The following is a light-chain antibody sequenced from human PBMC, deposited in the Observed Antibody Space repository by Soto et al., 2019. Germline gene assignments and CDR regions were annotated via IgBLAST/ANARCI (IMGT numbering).Light chain of an antibody. Sequence: QSALTQPASVSGSPGQSITISCTGTSSDVGGYNYVSWYQQHPGKAPKLMIYEVSNRPSGVSNRFSGSKSGNTACLTISGLQAEDEADYYCSSYTSSSTPYVFRTGTKLTVL. V-gene: IGLV2-14*01. CDR2: EVS. CDR1: SSDVGGYNY. CDR3: SSYTSSSTPYV. J-gene: IGLJ1*01.